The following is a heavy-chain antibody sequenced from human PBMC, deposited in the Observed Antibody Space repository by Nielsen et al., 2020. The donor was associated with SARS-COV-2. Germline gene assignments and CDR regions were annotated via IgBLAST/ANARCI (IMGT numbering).Heavy chain of an antibody. CDR1: GYSFTSYW. CDR2: LYPGDSDT. J-gene: IGHJ4*02. Sequence: KVSCKGSGYSFTSYWIGWVRQMPGKGLEWMGLLYPGDSDTRYSPSFQGQVTISADKSISTAYLQWSSLKASDTAMYYCARLSHDYDILTGYYDYWGQGTLVTVSS. V-gene: IGHV5-51*01. D-gene: IGHD3-9*01. CDR3: ARLSHDYDILTGYYDY.